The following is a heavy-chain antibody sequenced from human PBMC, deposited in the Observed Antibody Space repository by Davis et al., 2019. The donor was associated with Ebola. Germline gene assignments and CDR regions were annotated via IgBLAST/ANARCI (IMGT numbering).Heavy chain of an antibody. D-gene: IGHD5-24*01. Sequence: GGSLRLSCAASGFTFSSYGMYWVRQAPGKGLEWVAVISYDGTTKYHADSVKGRFTISRDNSKNTLYLQMNSLRAEDTAVYYCAKGSWVEMATIGVYWGQGTLVTVSS. CDR3: AKGSWVEMATIGVY. CDR1: GFTFSSYG. J-gene: IGHJ4*02. V-gene: IGHV3-30*18. CDR2: ISYDGTTK.